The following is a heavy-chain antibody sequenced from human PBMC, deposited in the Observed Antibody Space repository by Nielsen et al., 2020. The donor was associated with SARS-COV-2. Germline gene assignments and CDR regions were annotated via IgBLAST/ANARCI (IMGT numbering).Heavy chain of an antibody. Sequence: WVRQAPGQRLEWMGWINAGNGNTKYSQKFQGRVTITRDTSASTAYMELSSLRSEDTAVYYCARGARGGYDLFLWWSYGMDVWGQGTTVTVSS. V-gene: IGHV1-3*01. J-gene: IGHJ6*02. D-gene: IGHD5-12*01. CDR3: ARGARGGYDLFLWWSYGMDV. CDR2: INAGNGNT.